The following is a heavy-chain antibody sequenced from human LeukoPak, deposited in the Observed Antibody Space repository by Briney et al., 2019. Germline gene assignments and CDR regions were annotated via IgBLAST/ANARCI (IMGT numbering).Heavy chain of an antibody. CDR2: IRYDGSNK. D-gene: IGHD2-15*01. CDR3: ASTSRHYCSGGSCLDY. J-gene: IGHJ4*02. CDR1: GFTFSNYG. V-gene: IGHV3-30*02. Sequence: GGSLRLSCAASGFTFSNYGMHWVRQAPGKGLEWVAFIRYDGSNKYYADSVKGRSTISRDNSKNTLSLQMNSLRAEDTAVYYCASTSRHYCSGGSCLDYWGQGTLVTVSS.